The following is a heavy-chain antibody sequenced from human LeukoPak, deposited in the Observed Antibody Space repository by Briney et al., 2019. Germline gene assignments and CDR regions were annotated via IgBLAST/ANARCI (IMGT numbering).Heavy chain of an antibody. J-gene: IGHJ4*02. CDR1: GYSISSGYY. CDR3: ARRTMITSMGYFDY. V-gene: IGHV4-38-2*01. CDR2: IYHSGST. Sequence: PSETLSPTCAVSGYSISSGYYWGWIRQPRGKGLEWIGSIYHSGSTYYNPSLKSRVTISVDTSKNQFSLKLSSVTAADTAVYYCARRTMITSMGYFDYWGQGTLVTVSS. D-gene: IGHD3-16*01.